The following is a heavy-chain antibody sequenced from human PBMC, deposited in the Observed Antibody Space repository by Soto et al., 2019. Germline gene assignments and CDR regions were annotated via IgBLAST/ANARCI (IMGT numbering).Heavy chain of an antibody. Sequence: SETLSLTCTVSGGSISSSSYYWGWIRQPPGKGLEWIGSIYYSGSTYYNPSLKSRVTISVDTSKNQFSLKLSSVTAADTAVYYCARQVSYDFWAYHNWFDPWGQGTLVTVSS. CDR3: ARQVSYDFWAYHNWFDP. CDR1: GGSISSSSYY. J-gene: IGHJ5*02. V-gene: IGHV4-39*01. D-gene: IGHD3-3*01. CDR2: IYYSGST.